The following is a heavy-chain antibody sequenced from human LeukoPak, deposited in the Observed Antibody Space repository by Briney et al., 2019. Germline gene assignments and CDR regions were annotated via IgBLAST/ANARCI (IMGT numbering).Heavy chain of an antibody. CDR1: GGSFSGYY. CDR2: INHSGST. Sequence: SETLSLTRAVYGGSFSGYYWSWIRQPPGKGLEWIGEINHSGSTNYNPSLKSRVTISVDTSKNQFSLKLSSVTAADTAVYYCARGYLLWFGELLCYYYYGMDVWGQGTTVTVSS. V-gene: IGHV4-34*01. CDR3: ARGYLLWFGELLCYYYYGMDV. D-gene: IGHD3-10*01. J-gene: IGHJ6*02.